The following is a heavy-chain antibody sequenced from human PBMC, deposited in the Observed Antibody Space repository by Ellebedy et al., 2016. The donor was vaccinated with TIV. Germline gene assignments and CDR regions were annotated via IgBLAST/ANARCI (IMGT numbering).Heavy chain of an antibody. CDR3: TKDLLRGIWGGSGRDY. Sequence: SLKISCAASGFTFDDYAMHWVRQAPGKGLEWVSGISWRGHYIGYADSVRGRFTISGGNAKNSLYLQMNSLRIEDTAVYYCTKDLLRGIWGGSGRDYWGQGTLVTVSS. CDR2: ISWRGHYI. V-gene: IGHV3-9*01. D-gene: IGHD7-27*01. CDR1: GFTFDDYA. J-gene: IGHJ4*02.